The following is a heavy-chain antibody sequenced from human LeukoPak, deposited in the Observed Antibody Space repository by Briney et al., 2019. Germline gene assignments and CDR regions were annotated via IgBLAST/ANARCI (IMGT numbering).Heavy chain of an antibody. CDR1: GYTLTELS. CDR3: ATDSRSPRYDTLTGFGAFDI. Sequence: ASVKVSCKVSGYTLTELSMHWVRQAPGKGLEWMGGFDPEDGETIYAQKFQGRVTMTEDTSTDTAYMELSSLRSEDTAVYYCATDSRSPRYDTLTGFGAFDIWGQGTMVTVSS. V-gene: IGHV1-24*01. D-gene: IGHD3-9*01. J-gene: IGHJ3*02. CDR2: FDPEDGET.